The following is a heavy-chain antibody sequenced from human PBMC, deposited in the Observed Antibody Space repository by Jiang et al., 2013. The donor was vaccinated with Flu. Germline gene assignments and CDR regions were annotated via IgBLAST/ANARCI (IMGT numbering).Heavy chain of an antibody. J-gene: IGHJ4*02. V-gene: IGHV2-5*02. CDR3: AHRLKSGDSSGYPYFDY. Sequence: KPTQTLTLTCTFSGFSLSTSGVGVGWIRQPPGKALEWLALIYWDDDKRYSPSLKSRLTITKDTSKNQVVLTMTNMDPVDTATYYCAHRLKSGDSSGYPYFDYWGQGTLVTVSS. D-gene: IGHD3-22*01. CDR1: GFSLSTSGVG. CDR2: IYWDDDK.